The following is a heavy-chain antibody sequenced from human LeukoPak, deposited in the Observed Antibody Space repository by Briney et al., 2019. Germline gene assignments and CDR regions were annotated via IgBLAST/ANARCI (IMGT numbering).Heavy chain of an antibody. J-gene: IGHJ5*01. CDR2: IPWNNDII. D-gene: IGHD5-24*01. CDR1: GFPFGNYA. Sequence: GGSLRLSCVASGFPFGNYAMHWVRQTPGKGLEWVAGIPWNNDIITYADSVRGRFTVSRDNAKNSVYLQMDSLKPEDTALYHCVRGDWLDFWGQGTLVTVSS. CDR3: VRGDWLDF. V-gene: IGHV3-9*01.